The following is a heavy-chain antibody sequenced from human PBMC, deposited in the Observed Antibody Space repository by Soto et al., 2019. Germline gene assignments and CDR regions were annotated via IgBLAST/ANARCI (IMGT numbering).Heavy chain of an antibody. CDR3: ARESLVDCSSTSCYTVGYFQH. V-gene: IGHV4-59*01. CDR2: IYYSGRT. CDR1: GGSISSYY. Sequence: QVQLQESGPGLVKPSETLSLTCTVSGGSISSYYWSWIRQPPGKGLEWIGYIYYSGRTNYNPSLKSRVTISVDTSKNQFSLKLSSVTAADTAVYYCARESLVDCSSTSCYTVGYFQHWGQGTLVTVSS. J-gene: IGHJ1*01. D-gene: IGHD2-2*02.